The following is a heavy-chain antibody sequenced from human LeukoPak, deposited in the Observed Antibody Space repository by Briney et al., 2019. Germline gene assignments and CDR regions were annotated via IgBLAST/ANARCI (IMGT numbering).Heavy chain of an antibody. CDR2: MSSNGGST. V-gene: IGHV3-64*01. D-gene: IGHD3-3*01. Sequence: GGSLRLSCAASGFTFSSYAMHWVRQAPGKGLEYVSAMSSNGGSTYYANSVKGRFTISRDNSKNTLYLQMGSLRAEDMAVYYCARDAAEHYDFWSGLDYWGQGTLVTVSS. J-gene: IGHJ4*02. CDR3: ARDAAEHYDFWSGLDY. CDR1: GFTFSSYA.